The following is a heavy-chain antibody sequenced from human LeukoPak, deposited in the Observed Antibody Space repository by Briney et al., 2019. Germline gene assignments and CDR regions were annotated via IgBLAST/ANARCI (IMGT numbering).Heavy chain of an antibody. J-gene: IGHJ5*02. CDR3: AKARAAEGYNWFDP. D-gene: IGHD2-15*01. Sequence: GSLRLSCAASGFTFSDYYMSWIRQAPGKGLEWISYISFSGSTIYYADSVKGRFTISRDNAKNSLYLQMNSLRAEDTAIYYCAKARAAEGYNWFDPWGQGILVTVSS. CDR1: GFTFSDYY. CDR2: ISFSGSTI. V-gene: IGHV3-11*01.